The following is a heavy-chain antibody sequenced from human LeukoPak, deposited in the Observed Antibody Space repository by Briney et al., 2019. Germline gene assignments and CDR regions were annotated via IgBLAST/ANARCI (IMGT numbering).Heavy chain of an antibody. V-gene: IGHV4-34*01. J-gene: IGHJ4*02. D-gene: IGHD3-10*01. CDR2: INHSGST. Sequence: SETLSLTCAVYGGSFSGYYWSWIRQPPGKGLEWIGEINHSGSTYYNPSLKSRVTISVDTSKNQFSLKLSSVTAADTAVYYCGREGSGSPQAFDYWGQGTLVTVSS. CDR3: GREGSGSPQAFDY. CDR1: GGSFSGYY.